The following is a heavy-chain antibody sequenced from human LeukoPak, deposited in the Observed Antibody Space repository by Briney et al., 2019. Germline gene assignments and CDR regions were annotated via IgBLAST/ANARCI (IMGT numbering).Heavy chain of an antibody. J-gene: IGHJ4*02. CDR2: INHSGST. Sequence: SETLSLNCAVYGGSFSGYYWSWLRQPPGKGREWIGEINHSGSTNYNPSLRRRVTISVDTSKTQFSLKLSSVTPADTAVYYCARGGMTTQPPVDYWGQGTLVTVSS. CDR3: ARGGMTTQPPVDY. CDR1: GGSFSGYY. V-gene: IGHV4-34*01. D-gene: IGHD4-11*01.